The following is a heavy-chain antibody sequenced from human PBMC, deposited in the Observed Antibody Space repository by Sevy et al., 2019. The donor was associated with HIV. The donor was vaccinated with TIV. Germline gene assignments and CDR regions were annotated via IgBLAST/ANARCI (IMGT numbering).Heavy chain of an antibody. Sequence: SETLSLTCTVSGGSISSYYWSWIRQPAGKGLEWIGRIYTSGSTNYNPSLKSRVTMSVDTSKNQFSLKLGSVTAADTAVYYCAREFRDYYDSSGYYRGGAFDIWGQGTMVTVSS. D-gene: IGHD3-22*01. CDR1: GGSISSYY. CDR2: IYTSGST. CDR3: AREFRDYYDSSGYYRGGAFDI. J-gene: IGHJ3*02. V-gene: IGHV4-4*07.